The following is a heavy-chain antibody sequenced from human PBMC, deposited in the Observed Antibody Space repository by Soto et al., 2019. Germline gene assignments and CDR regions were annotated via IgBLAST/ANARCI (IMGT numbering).Heavy chain of an antibody. J-gene: IGHJ5*02. D-gene: IGHD1-1*01. Sequence: SETLSLTCAVSGGSISSGGYSWSWIRQPPGKGLEWIGYIYHSGSTYYNPSLKSRVTISVDRSKNQFSLKLSSVTAADTAVYYCARGYYTTTTNWFDPWGQGTLVTVSS. V-gene: IGHV4-30-2*01. CDR3: ARGYYTTTTNWFDP. CDR1: GGSISSGGYS. CDR2: IYHSGST.